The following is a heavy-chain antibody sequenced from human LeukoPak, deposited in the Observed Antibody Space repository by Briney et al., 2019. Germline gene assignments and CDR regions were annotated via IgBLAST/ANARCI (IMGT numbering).Heavy chain of an antibody. CDR2: ISAYNGNT. CDR1: GYTFTSYG. J-gene: IGHJ4*02. Sequence: ASVKVSCKASGYTFTSYGISWMRQAPGQGLEWMGWISAYNGNTNYAQKLQGRVTMTTDTSTSTAYMELRSLRSDDTAVYYCARERVYYDSSGYSLRPIDYWGQGTLVTVSS. D-gene: IGHD3-22*01. V-gene: IGHV1-18*01. CDR3: ARERVYYDSSGYSLRPIDY.